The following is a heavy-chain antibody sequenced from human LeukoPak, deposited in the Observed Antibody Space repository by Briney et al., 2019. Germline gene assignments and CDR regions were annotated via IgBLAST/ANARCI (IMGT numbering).Heavy chain of an antibody. Sequence: PGGSLRLSCAASGFSFSTYAMTWLRQAPGKGLEWVSTTTDSGGSTHYADAVKGRFTISRDNSKNTLYLQLNSLRAEDTAVYYCARDVSMDIGGSDCWGPGTLVTVSS. CDR3: ARDVSMDIGGSDC. J-gene: IGHJ4*02. D-gene: IGHD2-2*03. CDR2: TTDSGGST. CDR1: GFSFSTYA. V-gene: IGHV3-23*01.